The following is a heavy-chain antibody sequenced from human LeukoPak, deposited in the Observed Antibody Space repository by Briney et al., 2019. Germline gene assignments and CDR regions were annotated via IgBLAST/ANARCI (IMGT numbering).Heavy chain of an antibody. CDR3: ARERASCGGDCSDY. CDR1: GFTFSSYE. J-gene: IGHJ4*02. D-gene: IGHD2-21*02. CDR2: ISTSDTSI. V-gene: IGHV3-48*03. Sequence: GGSLRLSCAASGFTFSSYEMNWVRQAPGEGLEWVSYISTSDTSIYYADSVKGQFTISRDNAKNSLYLQMNSLRAEDTAVYYCARERASCGGDCSDYWGQGTLVTVSS.